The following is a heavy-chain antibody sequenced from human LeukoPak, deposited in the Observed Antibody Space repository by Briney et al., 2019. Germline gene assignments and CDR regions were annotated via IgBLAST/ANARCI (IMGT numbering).Heavy chain of an antibody. V-gene: IGHV4-34*01. CDR2: INHSGST. J-gene: IGHJ3*02. D-gene: IGHD3-22*01. Sequence: PSETLSLTCAVYGGSFSGYYWSWIRQPPGKGLEWIGEINHSGSTNYNPSLESRVTISVDTSKNQFSLKLSSVTAADTAVYYCARDKRYYYDSSGPVWAFDIWGQGTMVTVSS. CDR3: ARDKRYYYDSSGPVWAFDI. CDR1: GGSFSGYY.